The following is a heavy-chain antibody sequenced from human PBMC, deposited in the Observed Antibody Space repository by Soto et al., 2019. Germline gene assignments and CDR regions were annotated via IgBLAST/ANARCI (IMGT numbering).Heavy chain of an antibody. CDR2: TYYRSKWYN. CDR1: GYSVSSNSAA. V-gene: IGHV6-1*01. CDR3: ARGERFLEWLLYRWYYYYGMDV. J-gene: IGHJ6*02. D-gene: IGHD3-3*01. Sequence: PSHTLSLTCAISGYSVSSNSAAWNLIRQSPSRGLEWLGRTYYRSKWYNDYAVSVKSRITINPDTSKNQFSLQLNSVTPEDTAVYYCARGERFLEWLLYRWYYYYGMDVWGQGTTVTVSS.